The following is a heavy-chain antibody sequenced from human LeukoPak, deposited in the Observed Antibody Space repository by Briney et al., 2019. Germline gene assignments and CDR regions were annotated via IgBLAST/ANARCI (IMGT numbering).Heavy chain of an antibody. CDR2: ISSGGTTT. J-gene: IGHJ4*02. CDR3: ARATGNYDLG. D-gene: IGHD3-3*01. Sequence: GGSLRLSCVASGFTFSTYSTNWVRHAPGKGLEWISYISSGGTTTYYTDSVKGRFTISRDNAKNSLLLQMNSLRAEDTAMYYCARATGNYDLGWGQGTLVTVSS. V-gene: IGHV3-48*01. CDR1: GFTFSTYS.